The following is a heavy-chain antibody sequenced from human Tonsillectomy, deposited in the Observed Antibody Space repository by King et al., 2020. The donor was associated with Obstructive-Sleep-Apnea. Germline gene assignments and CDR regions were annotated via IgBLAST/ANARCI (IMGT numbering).Heavy chain of an antibody. J-gene: IGHJ4*02. CDR3: AREMNDALDY. CDR2: ISYDGSNK. D-gene: IGHD1-1*01. V-gene: IGHV3-30*04. Sequence: QLVQSGGGVVQPGRSLRLSCAASGFTFSDYTVHWVRQAPGKGLEWVAFISYDGSNKYYGDSVKGRFTISGDTSKNTVYLQMNTLRAEDSAVYYCAREMNDALDYWGQGTLVTVSS. CDR1: GFTFSDYT.